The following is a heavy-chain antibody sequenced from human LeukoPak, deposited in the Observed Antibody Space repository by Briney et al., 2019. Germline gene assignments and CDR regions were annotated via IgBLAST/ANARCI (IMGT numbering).Heavy chain of an antibody. CDR2: INPSGGST. CDR1: GYTFTNYD. V-gene: IGHV1-46*01. D-gene: IGHD3-10*01. CDR3: ARDPSGSGSYYHNFDY. Sequence: VASVKVSCKASGYTFTNYDINWVRQAPGQGLEWMGIINPSGGSTSYAQKFQGRVTMTRDTSTSTVYMELSSLRSEDTAVYYCARDPSGSGSYYHNFDYWGQGTLVTVSS. J-gene: IGHJ4*02.